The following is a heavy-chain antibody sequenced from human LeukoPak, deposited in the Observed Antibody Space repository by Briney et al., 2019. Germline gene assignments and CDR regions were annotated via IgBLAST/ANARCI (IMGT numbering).Heavy chain of an antibody. J-gene: IGHJ4*02. CDR3: ARGRQQLVGGLYYFDY. V-gene: IGHV3-21*01. CDR1: GFTFSSYS. Sequence: PGGSLRLSCAASGFTFSSYSMNWVRQAPGKGLEWVSSISSSSSYIYYADSVKGRFTISGDNAKNSLYLQMNSLRAEDTAVYYCARGRQQLVGGLYYFDYWGQGTLVTVSS. CDR2: ISSSSSYI. D-gene: IGHD6-13*01.